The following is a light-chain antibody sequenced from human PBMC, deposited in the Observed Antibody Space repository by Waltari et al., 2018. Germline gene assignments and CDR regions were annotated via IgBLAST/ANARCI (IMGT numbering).Light chain of an antibody. V-gene: IGKV1-39*01. CDR1: QSISSY. J-gene: IGKJ1*01. Sequence: DIQMTQSPSSLSASVGDRVTITCRESQSISSYLNWYHQKPGKAPELLIYAASSLQRGVPSRFSGSGSGTDFTLTISSLQPEDFATYYCQQSYSTPQTFGQGTKVEIK. CDR3: QQSYSTPQT. CDR2: AAS.